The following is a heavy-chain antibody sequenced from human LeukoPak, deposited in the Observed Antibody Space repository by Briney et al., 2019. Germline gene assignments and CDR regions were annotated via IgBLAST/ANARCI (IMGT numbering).Heavy chain of an antibody. CDR2: IYYSGST. Sequence: KSSETLSLTCTVSGGSISSYYWSWIRQPPGKGLEWIGYIYYSGSTNYNPSLKSRVTISVDTSKNQFSLKLSSVTAADTAVYYCARDRAGFDYVWGSYRYFDYWGQGTLVTVSS. D-gene: IGHD3-16*02. CDR1: GGSISSYY. J-gene: IGHJ4*02. CDR3: ARDRAGFDYVWGSYRYFDY. V-gene: IGHV4-59*01.